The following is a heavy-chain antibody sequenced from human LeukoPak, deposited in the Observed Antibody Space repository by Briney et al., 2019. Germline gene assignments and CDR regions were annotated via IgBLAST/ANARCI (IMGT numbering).Heavy chain of an antibody. J-gene: IGHJ4*02. Sequence: HPGGSLRLSCTASGFIASSNYMNWVRQAPGKGLEWVSYISSSGSTIYYADSLKGRFTISRDNAKNSLYLQMNSLRAEDTAVYYCARARHYYGSGLDYWGQGTLVTVSS. CDR1: GFIASSNY. CDR2: ISSSGSTI. D-gene: IGHD3-10*01. V-gene: IGHV3-48*03. CDR3: ARARHYYGSGLDY.